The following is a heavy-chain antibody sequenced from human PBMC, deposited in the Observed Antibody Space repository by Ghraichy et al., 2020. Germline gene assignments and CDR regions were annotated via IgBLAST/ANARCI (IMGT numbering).Heavy chain of an antibody. CDR2: INSDGSST. Sequence: GGSLRLSCAASGFTFSSYWMHWVRQAPGKGLVWVSRINSDGSSTSYADSVKGRFTISRDNAKNTLYLQMNSLRAEDTAVYYCARGTRIAVAASLDYYYGMDVWGQGTTVTVSS. CDR3: ARGTRIAVAASLDYYYGMDV. D-gene: IGHD6-19*01. J-gene: IGHJ6*02. CDR1: GFTFSSYW. V-gene: IGHV3-74*01.